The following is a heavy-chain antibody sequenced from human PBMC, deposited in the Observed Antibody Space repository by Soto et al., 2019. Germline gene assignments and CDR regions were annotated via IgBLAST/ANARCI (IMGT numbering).Heavy chain of an antibody. J-gene: IGHJ3*02. CDR1: GYTFTSYI. CDR3: GRVRTCDFWSGSSPVDI. D-gene: IGHD3-3*01. CDR2: INPSGGGT. V-gene: IGHV1-46*01. Sequence: QVLLVQSGAEVKTPGASVKVSCKTSGYTFTSYIIHWVRQAPGQGLEWVGLINPSGGGTNYAQNFQGRVTVTRDTSTTTVYMELKSLTYEYTGVYYCGRVRTCDFWSGSSPVDIWGQGTLVSVS.